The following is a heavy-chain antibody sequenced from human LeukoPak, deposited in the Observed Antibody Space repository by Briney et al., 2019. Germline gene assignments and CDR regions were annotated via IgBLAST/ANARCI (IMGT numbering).Heavy chain of an antibody. J-gene: IGHJ4*02. CDR3: ARYSSSWYGGYSSGWRHFDY. CDR2: INHSGST. D-gene: IGHD6-13*01. V-gene: IGHV4-34*01. CDR1: GGSFSGYY. Sequence: PSETLSLTCAVYGGSFSGYYWSWIRQPPGKGLEWIGEINHSGSTNYNPSLKSRVTISVDTSKNQFSLKLSSVTAADTAVYYCARYSSSWYGGYSSGWRHFDYWGQGTLVTVSS.